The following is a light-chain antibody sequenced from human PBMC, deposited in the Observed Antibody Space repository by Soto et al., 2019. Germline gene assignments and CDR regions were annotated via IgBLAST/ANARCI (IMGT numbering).Light chain of an antibody. V-gene: IGKV1-5*01. CDR2: DAS. Sequence: DIQMTQSPSTLSASVGDRVTITCRASQSISSWLAWYQQKPGKAPKLLIYDASSLESGVPSRFSGSGSGTEFTLTISSLQREDFATYYCQQSFSIPITFGQGTRLEIK. CDR1: QSISSW. J-gene: IGKJ5*01. CDR3: QQSFSIPIT.